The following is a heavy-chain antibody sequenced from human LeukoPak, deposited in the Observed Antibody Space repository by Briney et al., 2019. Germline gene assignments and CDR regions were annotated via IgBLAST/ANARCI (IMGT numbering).Heavy chain of an antibody. Sequence: SVKVSCKASGGTFSSYDISWVRQAPGQGLEWMGGITPMFGTAKYAQKFQGRVTITAVESMSTAYMELSSLRSEDTAVYYCAREKEPNWFDPWGQGTLVTVSS. V-gene: IGHV1-69*13. CDR1: GGTFSSYD. CDR2: ITPMFGTA. J-gene: IGHJ5*02. CDR3: AREKEPNWFDP.